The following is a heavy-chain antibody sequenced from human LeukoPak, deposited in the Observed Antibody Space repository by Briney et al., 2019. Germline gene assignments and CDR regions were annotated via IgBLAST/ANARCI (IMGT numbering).Heavy chain of an antibody. CDR3: AKGRYFDWFHNRFDP. CDR2: ISSSCSTI. V-gene: IGHV3-48*03. CDR1: GFTFSSYE. Sequence: GGSLRLSCAASGFTFSSYEMNWVRQAPRKGLEWVSYISSSCSTIYYADSVKGRFTICRDNSKNTLYLQMNSLRAEDTAVYYCAKGRYFDWFHNRFDPWGQGTLVTVSS. D-gene: IGHD3-9*01. J-gene: IGHJ5*02.